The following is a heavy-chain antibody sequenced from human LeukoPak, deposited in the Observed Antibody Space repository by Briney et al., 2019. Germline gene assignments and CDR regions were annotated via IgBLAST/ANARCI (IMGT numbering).Heavy chain of an antibody. CDR2: INHSGST. CDR1: GGSFSGYY. Sequence: PSETLSLTCAVYGGSFSGYYWSWIRQPPGKGLDWIGEINHSGSTNYNPSLKSRVTISVDTSKNQFSLKLSSVTAADTAVYYCARQSVAGTFDYWGQGTLVTVSS. D-gene: IGHD6-19*01. V-gene: IGHV4-34*01. J-gene: IGHJ4*02. CDR3: ARQSVAGTFDY.